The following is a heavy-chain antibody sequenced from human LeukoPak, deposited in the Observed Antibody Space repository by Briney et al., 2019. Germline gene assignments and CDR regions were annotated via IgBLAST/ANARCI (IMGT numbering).Heavy chain of an antibody. CDR1: GGSITTTNW. V-gene: IGHV4-4*02. CDR3: ARGRYYYDSSVDYNWFDP. J-gene: IGHJ5*02. CDR2: VHLDGRT. Sequence: SGTLSLTCGVSGGSITTTNWWTWVRQPPGKGLEWIGEVHLDGRTNYNPSLESRLTISVDLSENHISLKLSSVTAEGTAIYYCARGRYYYDSSVDYNWFDPWGQGTLVTVSS. D-gene: IGHD3-22*01.